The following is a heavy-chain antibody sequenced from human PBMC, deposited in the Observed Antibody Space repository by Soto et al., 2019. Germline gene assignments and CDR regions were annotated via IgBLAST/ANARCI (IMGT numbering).Heavy chain of an antibody. CDR3: ARGGVMTTGQCGY. Sequence: QVQLQESGPGLVNPSQTLSLTCTVSGGSISSGGYYWSWIRQHPGKGLEWIGYIYYIGSTYYNPSLKSRLTKSVDTSTNQFSLRLSSVTAADTAVYYCARGGVMTTGQCGYWGQGTLVTVSS. V-gene: IGHV4-31*03. D-gene: IGHD3-16*01. CDR2: IYYIGST. CDR1: GGSISSGGYY. J-gene: IGHJ4*02.